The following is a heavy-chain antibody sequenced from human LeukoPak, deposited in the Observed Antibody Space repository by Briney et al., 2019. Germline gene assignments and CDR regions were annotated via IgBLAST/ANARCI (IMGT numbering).Heavy chain of an antibody. CDR3: ARAAAAAATY. V-gene: IGHV3-74*01. Sequence: GGSLSLSCAASGFTFSSCWMQWARQAPGKGLVWVSRINSDGSSTSYADSVKGRFTISRDNAKNTLYLQMNSLRAEDTAVYYCARAAAAAATYWGQGTLVTVSS. CDR2: INSDGSST. J-gene: IGHJ4*02. CDR1: GFTFSSCW. D-gene: IGHD6-25*01.